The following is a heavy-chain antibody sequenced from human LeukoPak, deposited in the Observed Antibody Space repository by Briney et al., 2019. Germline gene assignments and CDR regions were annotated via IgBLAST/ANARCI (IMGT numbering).Heavy chain of an antibody. CDR1: GFTFSSYA. J-gene: IGHJ6*03. Sequence: PGGSLRLSCAASGFTFSSYAMHWVRQAPGKGLEWVAVISYDGSNKYYADSVKGRFTISRDNSKNTLYLQMNSLRSEDTAVYYCARGKSETAVAGKRNYYYYYMDVWGKGTTVTVSS. CDR3: ARGKSETAVAGKRNYYYYYMDV. V-gene: IGHV3-30*04. D-gene: IGHD6-19*01. CDR2: ISYDGSNK.